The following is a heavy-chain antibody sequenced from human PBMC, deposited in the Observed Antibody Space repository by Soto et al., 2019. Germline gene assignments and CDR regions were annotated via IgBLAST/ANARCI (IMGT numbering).Heavy chain of an antibody. J-gene: IGHJ4*02. CDR2: IKQDGSEK. CDR1: KFTFSSYW. Sequence: EVQLVESGGGLVQPGGFLRLSCAASKFTFSSYWMNWVRQAPGKGLEWVANIKQDGSEKYYVDSVKGRFTISRDNAKNALYLQMNSLRAEDTAVYYCAGGGGWVIDSWGQGALVTVSS. V-gene: IGHV3-7*01. D-gene: IGHD3-16*01. CDR3: AGGGGWVIDS.